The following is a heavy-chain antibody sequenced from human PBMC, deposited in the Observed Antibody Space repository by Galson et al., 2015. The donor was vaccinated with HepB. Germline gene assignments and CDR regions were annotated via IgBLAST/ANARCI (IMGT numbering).Heavy chain of an antibody. Sequence: SLRLSCAASGFTFSSYSMNWVRQAPGKGLEWVSSISSSSSYIYYADSVKGRFTISRDNAKNSLYLQMNSLRAEDTAVYYCARQGRYYDSSGYYSPAVQDDAFDIWGQGTMVTVSS. CDR3: ARQGRYYDSSGYYSPAVQDDAFDI. D-gene: IGHD3-22*01. V-gene: IGHV3-21*01. J-gene: IGHJ3*02. CDR1: GFTFSSYS. CDR2: ISSSSSYI.